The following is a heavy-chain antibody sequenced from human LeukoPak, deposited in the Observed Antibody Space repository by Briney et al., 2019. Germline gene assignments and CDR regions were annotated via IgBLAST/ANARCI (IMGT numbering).Heavy chain of an antibody. J-gene: IGHJ5*02. CDR1: GGSFSGYY. V-gene: IGHV4-34*01. Sequence: SETLSLTCAVYGGSFSGYYWSWIRQPPGKGLEWIGEINHSGSTNYNPSLKSRVTISVDTSKNQFSLKLSSVTAADTAVYYCARSHCSSTSCYIYWFGPWGQGTLVTVSS. CDR2: INHSGST. CDR3: ARSHCSSTSCYIYWFGP. D-gene: IGHD2-2*02.